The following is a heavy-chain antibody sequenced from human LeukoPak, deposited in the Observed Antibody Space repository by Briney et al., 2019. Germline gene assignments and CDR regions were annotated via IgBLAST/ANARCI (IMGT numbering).Heavy chain of an antibody. CDR1: GFTFDDYG. Sequence: AGGSLRLSCAASGFTFDDYGMSWVRQAPGKGLEWVSLISGSGGSTYYADSVKGRFTISRDNSKNTLYLQMNSLRAEDTAVFYCAKDRDDYVWGSYLGAFDIWGQGTMVTVSS. D-gene: IGHD3-16*01. V-gene: IGHV3-23*01. J-gene: IGHJ3*02. CDR3: AKDRDDYVWGSYLGAFDI. CDR2: ISGSGGST.